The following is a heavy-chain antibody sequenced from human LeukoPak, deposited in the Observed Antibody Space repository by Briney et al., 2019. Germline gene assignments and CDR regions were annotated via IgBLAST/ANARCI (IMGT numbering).Heavy chain of an antibody. CDR3: AKERRHFYRESTGFYPTGFYVDN. J-gene: IGHJ4*02. CDR1: SDSISGYS. D-gene: IGHD3-9*01. Sequence: SETLSLTCTVSSDSISGYSWNWIRQPAGKGLEWIGRMGTGGNTNFIPSLKSRLTMSADTSKNQLSLKLTSVTAADTAVYYCAKERRHFYRESTGFYPTGFYVDNWGRGILVTVSS. V-gene: IGHV4-4*07. CDR2: MGTGGNT.